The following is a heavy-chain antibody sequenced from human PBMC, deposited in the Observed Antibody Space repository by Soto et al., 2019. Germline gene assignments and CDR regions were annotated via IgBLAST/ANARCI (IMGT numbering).Heavy chain of an antibody. CDR3: AITAMINRDSSTSFDY. V-gene: IGHV3-15*01. J-gene: IGHJ4*02. Sequence: SLRLSCAASGLTFSNVWMTGVRQAAGKGLEWVGRIKSKSDGETADVAAPVKARFTISRDDSKNTVFLEMNSLKSEDTALYYCAITAMINRDSSTSFDYWGRGTQVTVSS. CDR2: IKSKSDGETA. CDR1: GLTFSNVW. D-gene: IGHD5-18*01.